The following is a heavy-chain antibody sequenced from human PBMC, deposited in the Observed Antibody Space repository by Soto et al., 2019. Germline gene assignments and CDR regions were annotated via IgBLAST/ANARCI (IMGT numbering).Heavy chain of an antibody. V-gene: IGHV4-59*08. Sequence: SETLSLTCTVSGGSISSYYWSWIRQPPGKGLEWIGYIYYSGSTNYNPSLKSRVTISVDTSKNQFSLKLSSVTAADTAVYYCARIPNYVWGSYRAYYFDYWGQGTLVTVSS. CDR1: GGSISSYY. CDR3: ARIPNYVWGSYRAYYFDY. CDR2: IYYSGST. D-gene: IGHD3-16*01. J-gene: IGHJ4*02.